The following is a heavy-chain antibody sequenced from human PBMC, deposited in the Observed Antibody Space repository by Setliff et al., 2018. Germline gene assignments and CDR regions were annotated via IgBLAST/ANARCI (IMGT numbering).Heavy chain of an antibody. D-gene: IGHD6-13*01. CDR2: VYPGDSET. CDR1: GYIFTNYW. V-gene: IGHV5-51*01. CDR3: GRSPGLAEGGSWFAP. J-gene: IGHJ5*02. Sequence: PGESLKISCKASGYIFTNYWIGWVRQMPGKGLEWMGSVYPGDSETRYSPSFQGQVTISADKSIGTAYLQWSSLKASDTAIYYCGRSPGLAEGGSWFAPWGQGTLVTVSS.